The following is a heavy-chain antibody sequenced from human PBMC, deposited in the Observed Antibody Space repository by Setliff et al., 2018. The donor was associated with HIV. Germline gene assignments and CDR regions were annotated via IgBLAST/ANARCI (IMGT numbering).Heavy chain of an antibody. V-gene: IGHV3-7*03. CDR3: ARYNWNPLGYRFDY. Sequence: PGESLKISCAASGLIFSSYWMSWVRQAPGKGLEWVANIKQDGSEKYYVDSVKGRFTISRDNAKNSLYLQMNSLRAEDTAVYYCARYNWNPLGYRFDYWGQGTLVTVSS. CDR1: GLIFSSYW. D-gene: IGHD1-20*01. CDR2: IKQDGSEK. J-gene: IGHJ4*02.